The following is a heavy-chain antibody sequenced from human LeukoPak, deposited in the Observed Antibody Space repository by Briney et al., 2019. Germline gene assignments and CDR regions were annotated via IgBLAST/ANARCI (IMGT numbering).Heavy chain of an antibody. CDR3: AAESERWLLRS. CDR1: GGSISSYY. Sequence: SETLSLTCTVPGGSISSYYWGWIRQPPGKGLEWVGQIYYRETPNYNPSLKSRVTISIDTSKNQFSLKLNSVTAADTAVYYCAAESERWLLRSWGQGTLVTVSS. D-gene: IGHD6-19*01. CDR2: IYYRETP. J-gene: IGHJ4*02. V-gene: IGHV4-59*03.